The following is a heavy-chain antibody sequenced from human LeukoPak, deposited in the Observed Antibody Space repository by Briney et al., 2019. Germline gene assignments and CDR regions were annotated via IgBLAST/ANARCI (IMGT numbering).Heavy chain of an antibody. CDR3: AREGLLWFGDWGDAFDI. V-gene: IGHV6-1*01. CDR1: GDSVSSNSAA. Sequence: SQTLSLTCAISGDSVSSNSAAWNWIRQSPSRGLEWLGRTYYRSKWYNDYAVSVKSRITINPDTSKNQFSLQLNTVTPEDTAVYYCAREGLLWFGDWGDAFDIWGQGTMVTVSS. D-gene: IGHD3-10*01. CDR2: TYYRSKWYN. J-gene: IGHJ3*02.